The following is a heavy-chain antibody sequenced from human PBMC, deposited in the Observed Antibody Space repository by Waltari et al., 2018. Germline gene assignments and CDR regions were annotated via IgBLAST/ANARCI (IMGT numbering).Heavy chain of an antibody. CDR2: IYHSGST. D-gene: IGHD2-15*01. Sequence: QVQLQESGPGLVKPSETLSLTCAVSGYSISSGYYWGWIRQPPGKGLEWIGSIYHSGSTYYNPSRKSRVTISVDTSKNQFSLKLSSVTAADTAVYYCARLEVYGWGYCSGGSCDFDAFDIWGQGTMVTVSS. CDR1: GYSISSGYY. CDR3: ARLEVYGWGYCSGGSCDFDAFDI. V-gene: IGHV4-38-2*01. J-gene: IGHJ3*02.